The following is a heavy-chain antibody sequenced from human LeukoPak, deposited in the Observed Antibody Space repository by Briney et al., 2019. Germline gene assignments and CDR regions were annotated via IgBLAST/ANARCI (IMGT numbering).Heavy chain of an antibody. CDR1: GFTFSSYA. CDR2: ISYDGSNK. Sequence: GRSLRLSCAASGFTFSSYAMHWVRQAPGKGLEWVAVISYDGSNKYYADSVKGRFTISRDNSKNTLYLQMNSLRAEDTAVYYCARDLVLWFGERTNWFDPWGQGTLVTVSS. D-gene: IGHD3-10*01. V-gene: IGHV3-30-3*01. J-gene: IGHJ5*02. CDR3: ARDLVLWFGERTNWFDP.